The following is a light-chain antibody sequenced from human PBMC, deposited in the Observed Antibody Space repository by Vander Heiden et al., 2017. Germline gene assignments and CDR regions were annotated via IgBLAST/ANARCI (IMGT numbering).Light chain of an antibody. CDR1: NLGGKF. CDR2: QDS. J-gene: IGLJ2*01. Sequence: SYELPQPPSVPVSPGQTASITCAGDNLGGKFTPWYQQTPGQSPVLVLYQDSKRPSGIHGRFSGSNSGNTATLTISGTQAMDEADYYCQAWDSDTYVVFGGGTKLTVL. V-gene: IGLV3-1*01. CDR3: QAWDSDTYVV.